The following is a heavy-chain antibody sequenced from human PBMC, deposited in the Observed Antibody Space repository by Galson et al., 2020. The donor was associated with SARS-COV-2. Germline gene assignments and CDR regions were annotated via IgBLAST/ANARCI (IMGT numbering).Heavy chain of an antibody. V-gene: IGHV3-43D*04. CDR3: AKDRVYYDSSGYTLND. Sequence: GESLKISCAASGFTFDDYAMHWVRQAPGKGLEWVSLISWDGGSTYYADSVNGRFTISRDNSKNSLYLQMNSLRAEDTALYYCAKDRVYYDSSGYTLNDWGQGTLVSVSS. J-gene: IGHJ4*02. CDR2: ISWDGGST. CDR1: GFTFDDYA. D-gene: IGHD3-22*01.